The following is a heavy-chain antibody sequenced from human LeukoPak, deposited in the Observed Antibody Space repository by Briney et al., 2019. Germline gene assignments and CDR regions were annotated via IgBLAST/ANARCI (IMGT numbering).Heavy chain of an antibody. D-gene: IGHD3-3*01. J-gene: IGHJ6*02. CDR3: AFGFCSDDSWSGYYTRDYYYGMDV. CDR1: GYTLTELS. V-gene: IGHV1-24*01. Sequence: ASVKVSCKVSGYTLTELSMHWVRQAPGKGLEWMGGFDPEDGETIYAQKFQGRVTMTEDTSTDTAYMELSSLRSEDTAVYYCAFGFCSDDSWSGYYTRDYYYGMDVWGQGTTVTVSS. CDR2: FDPEDGET.